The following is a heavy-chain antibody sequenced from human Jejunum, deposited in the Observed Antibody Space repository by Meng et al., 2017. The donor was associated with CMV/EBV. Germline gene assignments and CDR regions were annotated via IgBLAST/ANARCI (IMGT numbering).Heavy chain of an antibody. D-gene: IGHD2-2*01. V-gene: IGHV1-18*01. CDR1: VFIFTSYA. J-gene: IGHJ4*02. CDR2: ISAYNGNT. Sequence: QVRLVQSGAEGKRPGASVKVSCEASVFIFTSYAISWVRQAPGQGLQYMGWISAYNGNTNYAQELQGRVTMTTDTSTSTAYMELRSLRFDDTAVYYCARFYCSSTSCPHVLFDYWGQGTLVTVSS. CDR3: ARFYCSSTSCPHVLFDY.